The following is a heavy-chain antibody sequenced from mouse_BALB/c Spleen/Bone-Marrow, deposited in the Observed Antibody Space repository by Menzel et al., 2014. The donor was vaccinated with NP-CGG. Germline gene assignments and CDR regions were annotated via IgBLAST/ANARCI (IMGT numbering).Heavy chain of an antibody. CDR3: ASFGFAY. Sequence: EVQLQQSGPELVKPGASVKISCKASGYSFTDYYTHWVKQSHVKSLEWIGRINPYNGATSYNQNFKDKASLTVDKSSRTAYMELHSLTSEDSAVYYCASFGFAYWGQGTLVTVSA. J-gene: IGHJ3*01. CDR2: INPYNGAT. V-gene: IGHV1-26*01. CDR1: GYSFTDYY.